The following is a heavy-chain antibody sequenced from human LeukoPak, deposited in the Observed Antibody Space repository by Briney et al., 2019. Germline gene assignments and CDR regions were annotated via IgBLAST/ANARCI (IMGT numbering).Heavy chain of an antibody. J-gene: IGHJ4*02. D-gene: IGHD3-10*01. Sequence: PGGSLRLSCAASGFTFSSYAMSWVRQAPGKGLEWVAVISYDGSNKYYADSVKGRFTISRDNSKNTLYLQMNSLRAEDTAVYYCARGGPSGGHYFDYWGQGTLVTVSS. CDR3: ARGGPSGGHYFDY. CDR1: GFTFSSYA. V-gene: IGHV3-30-3*01. CDR2: ISYDGSNK.